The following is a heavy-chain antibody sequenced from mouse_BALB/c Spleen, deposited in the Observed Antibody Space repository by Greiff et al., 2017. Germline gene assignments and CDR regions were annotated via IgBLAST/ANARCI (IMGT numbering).Heavy chain of an antibody. J-gene: IGHJ2*01. Sequence: LQQPGSELVRPGASVKLSCKASGYTFTSYWMHWVKQRHGQGLEWIGNIYPGSGSTNYDEKFKSKGTLTVDTSSSTAYMHLSSLTSEDSTVYYCTRSREFYSNYDLDYWGQGTTLTVSS. CDR2: IYPGSGST. V-gene: IGHV1S22*01. D-gene: IGHD2-5*01. CDR3: TRSREFYSNYDLDY. CDR1: GYTFTSYW.